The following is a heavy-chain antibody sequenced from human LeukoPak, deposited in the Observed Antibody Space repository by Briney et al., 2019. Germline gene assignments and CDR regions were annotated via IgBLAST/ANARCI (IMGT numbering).Heavy chain of an antibody. Sequence: SETLSLTCTVSGVSISSYYWSWIRQPPGKGLEWIGYIFYSGNTNYNPSLKSRVTISLDTSKNQLFLKLSSVTAADTAVYYCARHDGSSWYYAFDVWGQGTMVTVSS. CDR3: ARHDGSSWYYAFDV. CDR1: GVSISSYY. D-gene: IGHD6-13*01. CDR2: IFYSGNT. J-gene: IGHJ3*01. V-gene: IGHV4-59*08.